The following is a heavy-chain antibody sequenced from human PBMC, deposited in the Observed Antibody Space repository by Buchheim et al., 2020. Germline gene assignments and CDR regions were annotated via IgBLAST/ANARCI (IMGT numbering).Heavy chain of an antibody. CDR3: ARLGLQTRAIS. CDR2: IKQYGSEK. V-gene: IGHV3-7*01. D-gene: IGHD3-16*01. Sequence: EVQLVESGGGLVQPGGSLRLSCAASGFTFTTYWLAWVRQAPGKGLDWVANIKQYGSEKYYVDSVKGRFTISRDNTKNSLFLQMNSLRAEDTAVYYCARLGLQTRAISWGQGTL. CDR1: GFTFTTYW. J-gene: IGHJ5*02.